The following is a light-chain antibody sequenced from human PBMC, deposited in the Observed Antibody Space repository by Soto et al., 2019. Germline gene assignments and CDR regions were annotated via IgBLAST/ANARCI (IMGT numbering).Light chain of an antibody. CDR2: GNS. J-gene: IGLJ1*01. V-gene: IGLV1-40*01. Sequence: QLVLTQPPSVSGAPGQRVTISCTGSSSNIGAGYDVHWYQQLPGTAPKLLIYGNSNRPSGVPDRFSGSKSGTSASLAITGLQAEEEADYYCQSYDSSLSGRVFGTGTKLTVL. CDR3: QSYDSSLSGRV. CDR1: SSNIGAGYD.